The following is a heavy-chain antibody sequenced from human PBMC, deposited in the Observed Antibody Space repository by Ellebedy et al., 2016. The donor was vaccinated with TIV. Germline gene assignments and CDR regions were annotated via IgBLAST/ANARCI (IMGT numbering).Heavy chain of an antibody. CDR1: GFTFSNAW. D-gene: IGHD7-27*01. V-gene: IGHV3-15*01. J-gene: IGHJ4*02. CDR2: IKSKTDGGTT. CDR3: ATDLGLDY. Sequence: GESLKISCAASGFTFSNAWMSWVRQAPGKGLEWVGRIKSKTDGGTTDYAAPVKGRFTISRDDSKNTVYLQMSSLKTDDTAVYYCATDLGLDYWGQGTLVTVSS.